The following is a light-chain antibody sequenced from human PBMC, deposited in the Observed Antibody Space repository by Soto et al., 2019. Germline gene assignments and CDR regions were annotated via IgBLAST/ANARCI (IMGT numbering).Light chain of an antibody. Sequence: FVLTQSPSTLSLSPGERVTLSCRASQTISRNYLAWYQQQPGLAPRLIMYHGSRRAAGTPDRFSGSGSGTDFTPTISRLEYEDFAVYYCQQYYGSPGITFGQGTRLEIK. CDR2: HGS. CDR1: QTISRNY. J-gene: IGKJ5*01. V-gene: IGKV3-20*01. CDR3: QQYYGSPGIT.